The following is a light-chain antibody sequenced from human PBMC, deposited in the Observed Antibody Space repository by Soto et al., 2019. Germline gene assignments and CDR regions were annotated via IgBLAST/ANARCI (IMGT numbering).Light chain of an antibody. J-gene: IGLJ1*01. CDR3: SSYTPSTTVV. CDR1: SSDVGGYNF. V-gene: IGLV2-14*03. CDR2: EVS. Sequence: QSVLTQPASVFGSPGQSITFSCTGTSSDVGGYNFVSWHQQHPGKAPKLMIYEVSSRPSGVSNRFSGSKSGNTASLTISGLQPEDEADYYCSSYTPSTTVVFGTWTKVTVL.